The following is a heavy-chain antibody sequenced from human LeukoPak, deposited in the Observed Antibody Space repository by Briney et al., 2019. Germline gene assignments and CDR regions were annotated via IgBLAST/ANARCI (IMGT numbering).Heavy chain of an antibody. CDR3: VGIGHLAAGDTFDF. CDR2: IKQDGSDK. D-gene: IGHD6-13*01. V-gene: IGHV3-7*01. CDR1: GFIFSNYW. J-gene: IGHJ4*02. Sequence: QTGGSLRLSCAVSGFIFSNYWMTWVRQAPGKGLEWVANIKQDGSDKYYVDSAEGRFTPSRDNAKNSLYLQMNSVGAGDTAVYYCVGIGHLAAGDTFDFWGQGTLVTVSS.